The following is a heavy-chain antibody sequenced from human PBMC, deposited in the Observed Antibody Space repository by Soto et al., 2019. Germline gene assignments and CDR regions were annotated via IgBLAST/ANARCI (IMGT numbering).Heavy chain of an antibody. D-gene: IGHD3-10*01. J-gene: IGHJ4*02. CDR1: GGTFSSYT. CDR2: IIPVHGIA. Sequence: GASVKVSCKASGGTFSSYTISWVRQAPGKGLEWMGRIIPVHGIANYAQKFQGRVTMTADTSTDTAYMELSSLRSEDTAVYYCAKASGYFGSGNWGQGTPVTVPS. V-gene: IGHV1-69*02. CDR3: AKASGYFGSGN.